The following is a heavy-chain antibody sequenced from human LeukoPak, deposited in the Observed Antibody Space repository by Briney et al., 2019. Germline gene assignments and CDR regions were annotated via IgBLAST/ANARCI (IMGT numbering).Heavy chain of an antibody. D-gene: IGHD3-3*01. Sequence: SETLSLTCTVSGGSINNYWSWIRQPPGKGLEWIGYIYYTGSATYNPSLKGRVTMSVDASTNQVSLKLNSVTAADTAVYFCARGVWSGSPLGAYYYYYMDVRGKGTTVTVSS. CDR2: IYYTGSA. CDR3: ARGVWSGSPLGAYYYYYMDV. V-gene: IGHV4-59*01. CDR1: GGSINNY. J-gene: IGHJ6*03.